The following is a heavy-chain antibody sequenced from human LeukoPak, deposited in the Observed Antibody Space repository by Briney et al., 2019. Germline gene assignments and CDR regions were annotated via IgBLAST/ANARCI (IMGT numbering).Heavy chain of an antibody. CDR3: AREKTGYSYGYNRFDP. CDR2: IYSGGST. V-gene: IGHV3-66*02. D-gene: IGHD5-18*01. J-gene: IGHJ5*02. CDR1: GFTVSSNY. Sequence: GASLRLSCAASGFTVSSNYMSWVRQAPGKGLEWVSVIYSGGSTYYADSVKGRFTISRDNSKNTLYLQMNSLRAEDTAVYYCAREKTGYSYGYNRFDPWGQGTLVTVSS.